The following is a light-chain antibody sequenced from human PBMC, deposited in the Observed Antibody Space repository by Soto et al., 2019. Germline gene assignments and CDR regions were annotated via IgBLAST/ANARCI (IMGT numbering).Light chain of an antibody. CDR1: QFVSNY. CDR2: AAS. V-gene: IGKV1-39*01. J-gene: IGKJ4*01. Sequence: IQMTQSPCSLSASVGDRVNITCRASQFVSNYLNWYQQKPGKAPNLLIYAASSLQSGVPSRFSGSGPGTDFTLTISSLQSEDFAVYYCQHYNNWLGAFGGGTKVDIK. CDR3: QHYNNWLGA.